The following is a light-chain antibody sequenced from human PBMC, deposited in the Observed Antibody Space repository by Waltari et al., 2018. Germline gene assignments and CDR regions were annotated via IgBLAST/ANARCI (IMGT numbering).Light chain of an antibody. CDR3: QHYLRLPAT. J-gene: IGKJ1*01. CDR1: QSVNRY. Sequence: EIVLTQSPGTLSLSPGERATLSCRASQSVNRYLAWYQQKPGQAPRLLIYYASTRATGLPERFSGSGSGTDFSLTISRLEPEDYAVYHCQHYLRLPATFGQGTKVEIK. CDR2: YAS. V-gene: IGKV3-20*01.